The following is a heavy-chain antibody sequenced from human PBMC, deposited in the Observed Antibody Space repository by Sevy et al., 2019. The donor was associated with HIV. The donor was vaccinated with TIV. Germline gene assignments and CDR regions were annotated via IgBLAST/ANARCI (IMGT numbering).Heavy chain of an antibody. J-gene: IGHJ6*02. CDR3: AKALTTWDYYYAMDV. Sequence: GGSLRLSCVASGFTFNSYAMSWVRQAPGKGLEWVSSISGGDYATYYADSVRGRLTISRDTSKNRLYLQMNCLRAEDRAVYYCAKALTTWDYYYAMDVWGQGTTVTVSS. CDR1: GFTFNSYA. CDR2: ISGGDYAT. D-gene: IGHD4-17*01. V-gene: IGHV3-23*01.